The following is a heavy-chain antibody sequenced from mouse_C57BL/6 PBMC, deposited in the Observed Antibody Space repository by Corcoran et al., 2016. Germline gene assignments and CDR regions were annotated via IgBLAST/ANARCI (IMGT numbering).Heavy chain of an antibody. CDR2: INPNNGGT. Sequence: EVQLQQSGPELVKPGASVKISCKASGYTFTDYYMNWVKQSHGKSLEWIGDINPNNGGTSYNQKFKGKATLTVDKSSSTAYMELRSLTSEDSAVYYCARSGFYYDYVGFAYWGQGTLVTVSA. CDR3: ARSGFYYDYVGFAY. V-gene: IGHV1-26*01. J-gene: IGHJ3*01. CDR1: GYTFTDYY. D-gene: IGHD2-4*01.